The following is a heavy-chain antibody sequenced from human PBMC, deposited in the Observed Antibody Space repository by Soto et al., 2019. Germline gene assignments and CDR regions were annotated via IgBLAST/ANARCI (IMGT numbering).Heavy chain of an antibody. J-gene: IGHJ4*02. D-gene: IGHD3-22*01. CDR3: ARDLMPNDRGLGDLAY. CDR2: ITSKTGDQ. Sequence: EVHLVESGGGLVQPGRSLRLSCAASGFTFNKYSMNWVRQAPGKGLEWVSSITSKTGDQYYADSVKGRFIISRDNTKNSLSLQVTSLRDEDTAVYYCARDLMPNDRGLGDLAYWGQGTLVTVSS. CDR1: GFTFNKYS. V-gene: IGHV3-21*06.